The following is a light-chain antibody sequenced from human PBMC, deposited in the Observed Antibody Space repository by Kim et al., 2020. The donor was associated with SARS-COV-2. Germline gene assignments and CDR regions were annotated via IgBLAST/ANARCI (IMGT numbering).Light chain of an antibody. J-gene: IGKJ2*01. V-gene: IGKV4-1*01. CDR3: LQYYDPPHT. Sequence: DIVMTQSPDSLAVSLGERATINCKSSQSVLSTSNNKNYLGWYQQKPGQTPKLLFYWASSRGSGVPDRFSGSGSGTDFTLTISSLQAEDVAVYYCLQYYDPPHTFGQGTKLEIK. CDR2: WAS. CDR1: QSVLSTSNNKNY.